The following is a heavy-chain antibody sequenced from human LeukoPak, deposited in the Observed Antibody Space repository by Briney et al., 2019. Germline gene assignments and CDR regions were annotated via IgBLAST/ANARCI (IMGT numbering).Heavy chain of an antibody. CDR2: INPNTGAT. CDR1: GYTFTGYY. J-gene: IGHJ6*02. CDR3: TRDHCSYINCYEDYYYGMDV. V-gene: IGHV1-2*02. Sequence: GASVKVSCKASGYTFTGYYIHWVRQAPGQGLEWMGWINPNTGATDIAQKFQGRVTMTRDTSISAAYMELSRLRSDDTAVYYCTRDHCSYINCYEDYYYGMDVWGQGTTVTVSS. D-gene: IGHD2-2*01.